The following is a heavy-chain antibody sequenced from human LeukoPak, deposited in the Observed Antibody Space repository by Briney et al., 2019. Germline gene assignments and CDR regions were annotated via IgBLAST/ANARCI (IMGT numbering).Heavy chain of an antibody. Sequence: GGSLRLSCAASGFTLSSYWMHWVRQAPGKGLVWVSRINSDGSSTSYADSVKGRFTISRDNAKNSLYLQMNSLRAEDTAVYYCARGQRRHIDMAPSFDYWGQGTLVTVSS. J-gene: IGHJ4*02. V-gene: IGHV3-74*01. CDR2: INSDGSST. D-gene: IGHD5-24*01. CDR1: GFTLSSYW. CDR3: ARGQRRHIDMAPSFDY.